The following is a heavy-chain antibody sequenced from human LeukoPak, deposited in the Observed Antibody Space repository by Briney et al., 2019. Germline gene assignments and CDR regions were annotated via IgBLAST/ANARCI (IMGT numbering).Heavy chain of an antibody. CDR3: ARVRRQVGSRWFDS. J-gene: IGHJ5*01. CDR1: GFPFTNNY. V-gene: IGHV3-53*01. CDR2: INIGGSV. D-gene: IGHD1-26*01. Sequence: GGSLRLSCAASGFPFTNNYMSWVRQAPGKGLEWVSVINIGGSVSYADSVKGRFTISRDNSNSTLCLQMNSPRVEDTALYYCARVRRQVGSRWFDSWGQGTLVTVSS.